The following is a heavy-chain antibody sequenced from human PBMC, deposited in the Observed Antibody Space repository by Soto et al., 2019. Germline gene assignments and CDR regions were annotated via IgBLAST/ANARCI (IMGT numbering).Heavy chain of an antibody. V-gene: IGHV1-69*02. CDR2: IVPIIGVT. CDR3: VTEWDNGWFDP. J-gene: IGHJ5*02. Sequence: QVQLVQSGAEAKKPGSSVKVSCKASGGTFSTYTISWVRQAPGQGLEWMGRIVPIIGVTNYAQKFQGRVTLTADKSTSTAYMELNSLRSEDTAVYSCVTEWDNGWFDPWGQGTLVTVTS. CDR1: GGTFSTYT. D-gene: IGHD1-26*01.